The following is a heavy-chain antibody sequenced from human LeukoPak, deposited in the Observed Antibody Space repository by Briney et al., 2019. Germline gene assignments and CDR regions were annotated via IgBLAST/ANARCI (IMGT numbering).Heavy chain of an antibody. CDR1: GGTFSSYA. V-gene: IGHV1-69*13. CDR3: ARDYSPYCSSTSCPYF. CDR2: IIPIFGTA. Sequence: ASVKVSCKASGGTFSSYAISWVRQAPGQGLEGMGGIIPIFGTANYAQKFQGRVTITADESTSTAYMELSSLRSEDTAVYYCARDYSPYCSSTSCPYFWGQGTLVTVSS. J-gene: IGHJ4*02. D-gene: IGHD2-2*01.